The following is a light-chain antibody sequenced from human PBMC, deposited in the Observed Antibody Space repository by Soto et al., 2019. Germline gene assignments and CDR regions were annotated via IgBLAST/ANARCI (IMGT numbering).Light chain of an antibody. J-gene: IGKJ5*01. Sequence: EIVMTQSPATLSVSQGERATLSCRASQSIHTSLAWYQQKPGQPPRLVVYDSTLRANGVPDRFGGSRSGTEFTLTINNLEPEDFAVYYCQQRNVWPPITFGQGTRLEIK. CDR2: DST. V-gene: IGKV3-11*01. CDR1: QSIHTS. CDR3: QQRNVWPPIT.